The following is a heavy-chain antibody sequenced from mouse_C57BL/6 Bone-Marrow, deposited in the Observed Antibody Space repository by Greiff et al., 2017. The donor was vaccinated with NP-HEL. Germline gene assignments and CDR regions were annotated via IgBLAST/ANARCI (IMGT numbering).Heavy chain of an antibody. CDR3: TTGGYDAYFDY. Sequence: DVQLVESGAELVRPGASVKLSCTASGFNIKDDYMHWVKQRPEQGLEWIGWIDPENGDTEYASKFQGKATITADTSSNTAYLQLSSLTSEDTAVYYCTTGGYDAYFDYWGRGTTLTVSA. CDR2: IDPENGDT. CDR1: GFNIKDDY. D-gene: IGHD2-2*01. V-gene: IGHV14-4*01. J-gene: IGHJ2*01.